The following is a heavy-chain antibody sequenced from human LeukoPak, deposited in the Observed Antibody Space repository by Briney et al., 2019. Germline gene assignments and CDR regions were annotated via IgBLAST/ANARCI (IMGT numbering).Heavy chain of an antibody. J-gene: IGHJ4*02. V-gene: IGHV3-64D*06. CDR1: GFVFSIYT. CDR2: ISGSGNGGSI. D-gene: IGHD3-16*01. CDR3: VKDFGRVRGTPDS. Sequence: GGSLRLSCSASGFVFSIYTMYWVRQAPGKGPGYVSTISGSGNGGSIYYADSVKGRFTISRDDSKSILHLQMNGLGSEDTAVYYCVKDFGRVRGTPDSWGQGTLVTVSS.